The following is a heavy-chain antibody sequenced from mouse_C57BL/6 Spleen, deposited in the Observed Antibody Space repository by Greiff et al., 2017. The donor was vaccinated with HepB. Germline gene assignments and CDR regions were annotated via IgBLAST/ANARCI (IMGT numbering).Heavy chain of an antibody. CDR2: INPGSGGT. V-gene: IGHV1-54*01. CDR1: GYAFTNYL. Sequence: VQLQQSGAELVRPGTSVKVSCKASGYAFTNYLIEWVKQRPGQGLEWIGVINPGSGGTNYNEKFKGKATLTADKSSSTAYMQLSSLTSEDSAVYFCAVYGTWFAYWGQGTLVTVSA. D-gene: IGHD1-1*01. CDR3: AVYGTWFAY. J-gene: IGHJ3*01.